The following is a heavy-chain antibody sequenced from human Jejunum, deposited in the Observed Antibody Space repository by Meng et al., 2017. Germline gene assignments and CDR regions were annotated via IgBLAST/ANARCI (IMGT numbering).Heavy chain of an antibody. CDR1: GDSVSSNSAT. Sequence: SQTLSLTCAISGDSVSSNSATWNWIRQSPSRGLEWLGRTYYRSRWYNDYAVSVKSRITINPDTSKNQFSLQLDSVTPEDTAVYYCASSGLFLPYYHYAMDVWGQGTTVTSP. CDR2: TYYRSRWYN. J-gene: IGHJ6*02. V-gene: IGHV6-1*01. D-gene: IGHD2/OR15-2a*01. CDR3: ASSGLFLPYYHYAMDV.